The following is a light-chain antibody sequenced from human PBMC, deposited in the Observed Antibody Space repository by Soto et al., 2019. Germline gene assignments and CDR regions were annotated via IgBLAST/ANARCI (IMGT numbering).Light chain of an antibody. J-gene: IGLJ2*01. CDR1: SSDVGAYNF. Sequence: QSALTQPVSVSGSPGQSITISCAGSSSDVGAYNFVSWYQQHPGKAPKVLIYDVSNRPSGVSNRFSGSKSGNTASLTISGLQAEDEADYHCSSFTRSNTLIFGGGTKLTVL. CDR2: DVS. CDR3: SSFTRSNTLI. V-gene: IGLV2-14*03.